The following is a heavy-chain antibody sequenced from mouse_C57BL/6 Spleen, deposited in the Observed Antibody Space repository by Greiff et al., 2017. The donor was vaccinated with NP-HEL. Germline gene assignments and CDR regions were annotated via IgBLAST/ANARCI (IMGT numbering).Heavy chain of an antibody. V-gene: IGHV1-52*01. D-gene: IGHD2-1*01. CDR1: GYTFTSYW. Sequence: QVQLKESGAELVRPGSSVKLSCKASGYTFTSYWMHWVKQRPIQGLEWIGNIDPSDSETHYNQKFKDKATLTVDKSSSTAYMQLSSLTSEDSAVYYCARLYYGNYGDYWGQGTTLTVSS. CDR3: ARLYYGNYGDY. CDR2: IDPSDSET. J-gene: IGHJ2*01.